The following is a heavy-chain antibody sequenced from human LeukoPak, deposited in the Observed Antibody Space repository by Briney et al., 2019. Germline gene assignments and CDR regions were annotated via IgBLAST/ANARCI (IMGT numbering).Heavy chain of an antibody. Sequence: PETLSLTCTVSGGSISSYYWSWIRQPPGKGLEWIGYIYYSGSTNYNPSLKSRVTISVDTSKNQFSLKLSSVTAADTAVYYCARLAGYSSSDYWGQGTLVTVSS. V-gene: IGHV4-59*01. CDR1: GGSISSYY. CDR3: ARLAGYSSSDY. CDR2: IYYSGST. D-gene: IGHD1-1*01. J-gene: IGHJ4*02.